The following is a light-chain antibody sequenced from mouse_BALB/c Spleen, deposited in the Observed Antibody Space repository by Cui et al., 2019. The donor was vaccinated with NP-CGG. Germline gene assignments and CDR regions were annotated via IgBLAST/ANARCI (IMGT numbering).Light chain of an antibody. CDR3: ALWYSNHWV. CDR2: GTN. Sequence: QAVVPQESAHTKSPAETVTLTGRSSTGAVTTSNYANWVQEKPDHLFTGLIGGTNNRAPGVPARFSGSLIGDKAALTITGAQTEDETIYFCALWYSNHWVFGGGTKLTVL. J-gene: IGLJ1*01. V-gene: IGLV1*01. CDR1: TGAVTTSNY.